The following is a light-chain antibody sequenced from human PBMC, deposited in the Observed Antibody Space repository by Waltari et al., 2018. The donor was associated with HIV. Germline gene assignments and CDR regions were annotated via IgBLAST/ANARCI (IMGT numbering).Light chain of an antibody. CDR1: SANIVRNS. V-gene: IGLV1-47*02. CDR2: SNN. CDR3: AAWDDSLSVS. J-gene: IGLJ2*01. Sequence: QPVLTPPPSASGTPGQRVTISCSGGSANIVRNSVSWYQQLPGTPPILLISSNNQRPSGVPDRFSVSKSATSASLPISGVRTEEEADYYCAAWDDSLSVSFGAGTKLTVL.